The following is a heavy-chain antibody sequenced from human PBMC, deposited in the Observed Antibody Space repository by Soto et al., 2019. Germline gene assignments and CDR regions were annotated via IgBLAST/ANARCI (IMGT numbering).Heavy chain of an antibody. CDR3: ARVANGQNPPFDY. CDR2: IYHSGST. J-gene: IGHJ4*02. D-gene: IGHD2-8*01. Sequence: QLQLQESGSGLVKPSQTLSLTCAVSGGSISSGGYSWSWIRQPPGKGLEWIGYIYHSGSTYYNPSLKSRVTVSVDRSKNQFSLKLSSVTAADTAVYYCARVANGQNPPFDYWGQGTLVTVSS. CDR1: GGSISSGGYS. V-gene: IGHV4-30-2*01.